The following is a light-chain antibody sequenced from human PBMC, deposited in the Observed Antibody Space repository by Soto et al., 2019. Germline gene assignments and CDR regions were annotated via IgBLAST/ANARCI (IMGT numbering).Light chain of an antibody. J-gene: IGKJ1*01. V-gene: IGKV3-20*01. CDR3: QQYGRSGT. CDR1: QKVGSNC. CDR2: GAS. Sequence: EIILTQAPATLSFSAGERATLSCRASQKVGSNCLAWYQQKPGQAPRLLIHGASSRASGIPDRFSGSGSGTDLTLTISRLEPEDFAVYYCQQYGRSGTFGQGPKVDIK.